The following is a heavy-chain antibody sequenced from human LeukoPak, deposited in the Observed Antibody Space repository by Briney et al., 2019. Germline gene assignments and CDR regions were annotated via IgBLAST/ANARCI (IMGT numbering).Heavy chain of an antibody. V-gene: IGHV4-4*07. CDR1: GGSISSYY. CDR2: IYTSGST. J-gene: IGHJ5*02. D-gene: IGHD4-11*01. Sequence: SETLSLTCTVSGGSISSYYWNWIRQPAGKGLEWIGRIYTSGSTNYNPSLRSRVTVSVDTSKNQFSLKLSSVTAADTAVYYCARGKEDSNRNWFDPWGQGTLVTVSS. CDR3: ARGKEDSNRNWFDP.